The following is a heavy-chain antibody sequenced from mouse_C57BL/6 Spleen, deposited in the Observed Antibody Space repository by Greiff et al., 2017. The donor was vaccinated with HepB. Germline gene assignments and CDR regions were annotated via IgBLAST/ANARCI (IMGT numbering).Heavy chain of an antibody. CDR1: GYAFSSYW. CDR3: ARIWITTGVARYFDG. CDR2: IYPGDGDT. Sequence: VQLQQSGAELVKPGASVKISCKASGYAFSSYWMNWVKQRPGKGLEWIGQIYPGDGDTNYNGKFKGKATLTADKSSSTAYMQLSSLTSEDSAVYFCARIWITTGVARYFDGWGTGTTVTVSS. J-gene: IGHJ1*03. D-gene: IGHD1-1*01. V-gene: IGHV1-80*01.